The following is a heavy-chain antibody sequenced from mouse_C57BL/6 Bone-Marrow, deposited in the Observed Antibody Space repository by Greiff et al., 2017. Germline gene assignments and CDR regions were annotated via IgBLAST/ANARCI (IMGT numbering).Heavy chain of an antibody. CDR2: ISNLAYSI. Sequence: EVKVVESGGGLVQPGGSLKLSCAASGFTFSDYGMAWVRQAPRKGPEWVAFISNLAYSIYYAEPVTGRFTISRENAKNTLYLEMSSLRSEDTAMYYCARLRRGNFDYWGQGTTLTVSS. CDR3: ARLRRGNFDY. V-gene: IGHV5-15*01. CDR1: GFTFSDYG. J-gene: IGHJ2*01.